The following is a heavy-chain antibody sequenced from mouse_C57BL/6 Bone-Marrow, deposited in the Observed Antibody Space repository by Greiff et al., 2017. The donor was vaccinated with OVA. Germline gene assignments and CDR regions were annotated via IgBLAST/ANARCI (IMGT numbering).Heavy chain of an antibody. Sequence: VQLQQSGPGLVQPSQSLSITCTGSGFSLTSYGVHWVRQSPGKGLEWLGVIWSGGSTDYNAAFISRLSISKDNSKSQVFFKMNSLQADDTAIYYCARNGVDWYFDVWGTGTTVTVSS. J-gene: IGHJ1*03. D-gene: IGHD1-1*02. CDR3: ARNGVDWYFDV. CDR1: GFSLTSYG. CDR2: IWSGGST. V-gene: IGHV2-2*01.